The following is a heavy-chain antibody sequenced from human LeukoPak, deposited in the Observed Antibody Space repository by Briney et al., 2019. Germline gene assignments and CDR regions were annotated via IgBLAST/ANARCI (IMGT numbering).Heavy chain of an antibody. Sequence: EGSLRLSCAASGFSFSSHAMCWVRQAPGKGLEWVSSIDISGGSTYYADSVQGRFTISRDNSKNTLYLQMNSLRAEDTALYYCANEVRPNDYWGQGTLVTVSS. CDR2: IDISGGST. V-gene: IGHV3-23*01. J-gene: IGHJ4*02. D-gene: IGHD1-1*01. CDR3: ANEVRPNDY. CDR1: GFSFSSHA.